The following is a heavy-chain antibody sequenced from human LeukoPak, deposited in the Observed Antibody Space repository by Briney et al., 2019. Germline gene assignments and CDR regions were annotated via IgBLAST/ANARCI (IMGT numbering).Heavy chain of an antibody. V-gene: IGHV3-74*01. CDR2: INTDGSRT. CDR1: GFTFSSYW. J-gene: IGHJ4*02. Sequence: GGSLRLSCAASGFTFSSYWMHWVRQAPGKGLVWVSRINTDGSRTDYADSVKGRFTISRDNAKNTLYLQMNSLRAEDTAVYYCAREGGYYDSSGYFDYWGQGTLVTVSS. CDR3: AREGGYYDSSGYFDY. D-gene: IGHD3-22*01.